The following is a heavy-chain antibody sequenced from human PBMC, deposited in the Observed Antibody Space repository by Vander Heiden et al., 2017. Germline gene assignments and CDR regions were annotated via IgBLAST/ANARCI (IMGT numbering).Heavy chain of an antibody. CDR1: GFTFSSHW. D-gene: IGHD3-10*01. CDR2: IERDGSGM. Sequence: EVQLVESGGGLLQPGGSLRLSCAASGFTFSSHWMHWVRQAPGKGLVWVSRIERDGSGMRYADSVKGRFTISRDNAKNTLNLQMNSLRPEDTAVYYCARDMGRGDGFNFIDLWGQGTLVTVSS. J-gene: IGHJ4*02. CDR3: ARDMGRGDGFNFIDL. V-gene: IGHV3-74*01.